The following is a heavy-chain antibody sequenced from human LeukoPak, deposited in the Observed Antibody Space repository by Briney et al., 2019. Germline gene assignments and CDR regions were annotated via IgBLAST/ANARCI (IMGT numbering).Heavy chain of an antibody. V-gene: IGHV1-2*06. CDR3: ARDRGYSYGYDPDY. D-gene: IGHD5-18*01. J-gene: IGHJ4*02. CDR1: GYTLTGYY. Sequence: GASVKVSCKASGYTLTGYYMHWVRQAPGQGLEWMGRINPNSGGTNYAQKFQGRVTMTRDTSISTAYMELSRLRSDDTAVYYCARDRGYSYGYDPDYWGQGTLVTVSS. CDR2: INPNSGGT.